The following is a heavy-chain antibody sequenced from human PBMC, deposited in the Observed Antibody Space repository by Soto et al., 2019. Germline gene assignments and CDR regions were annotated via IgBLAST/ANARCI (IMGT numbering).Heavy chain of an antibody. V-gene: IGHV4-4*02. J-gene: IGHJ4*03. Sequence: SETLSLTCAVSGGSISSSNWWSWVRQPPGKGLEWIGEIYHSGSTNYNPSLKSRVTISVDKSKNQFSLKLSSVTAADTAVYYCARDFPLDIVATRNMNDYWGQGTLVTVSS. CDR3: ARDFPLDIVATRNMNDY. CDR2: IYHSGST. CDR1: GGSISSSNW. D-gene: IGHD5-12*01.